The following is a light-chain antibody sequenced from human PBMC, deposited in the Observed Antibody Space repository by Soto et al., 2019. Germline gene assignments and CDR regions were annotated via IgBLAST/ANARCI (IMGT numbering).Light chain of an antibody. CDR1: SSDVGSYNL. J-gene: IGLJ3*02. Sequence: QSALTQPASVSGSPGQSITISCTGTSSDVGSYNLVSWYQQHPGKAPKLMIYEGSKRHSGVSNRFSGSKSGNTASLTISVLQAEDEADYYCCSYAGSSTWVFGGGTQLTVL. CDR2: EGS. CDR3: CSYAGSSTWV. V-gene: IGLV2-23*01.